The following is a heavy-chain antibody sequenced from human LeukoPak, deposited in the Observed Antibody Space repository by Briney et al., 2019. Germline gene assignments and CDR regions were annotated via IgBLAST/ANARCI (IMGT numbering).Heavy chain of an antibody. CDR3: ASWTSDYYGDRRTDFDI. Sequence: ASVKVSCKASGYTFTGYYMHWVRQAPGQGLEWMGWINPNSGGTNYAQKFQGRVTMTRDTSISTAYMELSRLRSDDTAVYYCASWTSDYYGDRRTDFDIWGQGTMVTVSS. CDR2: INPNSGGT. J-gene: IGHJ3*02. V-gene: IGHV1-2*02. D-gene: IGHD4-17*01. CDR1: GYTFTGYY.